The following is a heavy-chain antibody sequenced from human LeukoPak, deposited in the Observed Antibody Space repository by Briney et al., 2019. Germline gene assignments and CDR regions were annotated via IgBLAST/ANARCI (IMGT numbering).Heavy chain of an antibody. CDR1: GFTFSGSW. J-gene: IGHJ4*02. D-gene: IGHD3-9*01. Sequence: GGSLRLSCAASGFTFSGSWMSWVRQAPGKGLEWVANINQDGSETYYVDSVKGRFTISRDNAKNSLYLQMNSLRAEDTALYYCARASKLRYFDWLPSYFDYWGQGTLVTVSS. V-gene: IGHV3-7*01. CDR3: ARASKLRYFDWLPSYFDY. CDR2: INQDGSET.